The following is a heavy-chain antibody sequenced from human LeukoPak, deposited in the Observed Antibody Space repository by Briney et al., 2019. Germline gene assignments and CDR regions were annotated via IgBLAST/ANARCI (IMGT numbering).Heavy chain of an antibody. V-gene: IGHV3-30*09. Sequence: AGGSLRLSCAASGFTFSRYAMHWVRQAPGKGLEWVAVISYDGTNEYYADSVQGRFAISRDRSKNTLYLQMNSLRAEDTAVYYCARWNWDYDTTGYYHGAFDIWGQGTMVTVSS. J-gene: IGHJ3*02. CDR2: ISYDGTNE. CDR1: GFTFSRYA. CDR3: ARWNWDYDTTGYYHGAFDI. D-gene: IGHD3-22*01.